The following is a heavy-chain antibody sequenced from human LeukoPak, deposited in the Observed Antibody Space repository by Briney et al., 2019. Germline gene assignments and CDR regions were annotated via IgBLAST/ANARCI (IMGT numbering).Heavy chain of an antibody. D-gene: IGHD3-16*02. CDR3: ARYLKGSNRYADY. J-gene: IGHJ4*02. Sequence: GESLKISCKGSGNSFTNYWIGWVRQMPGKGLEGMGIIYPSDSDTRYSPSFQGQVTISADKSISTAYLQWSSLKASDTAMYYCARYLKGSNRYADYWGQGTLVTVSS. CDR2: IYPSDSDT. V-gene: IGHV5-51*01. CDR1: GNSFTNYW.